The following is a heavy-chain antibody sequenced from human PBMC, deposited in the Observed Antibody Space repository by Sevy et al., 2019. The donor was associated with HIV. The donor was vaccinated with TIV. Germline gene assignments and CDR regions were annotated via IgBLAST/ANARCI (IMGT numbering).Heavy chain of an antibody. CDR1: GGSISSYY. J-gene: IGHJ3*02. CDR2: IYYSGST. Sequence: SETLSLTCTVSGGSISSYYWSWIRQPPGKGLEWIGYIYYSGSTNYNPSLKSRVTISVDTSKNQFSLKLCSVTAADTAVYYCARERWDCSGGSCYGRGAFDIWGQGTMVTVSS. V-gene: IGHV4-59*01. D-gene: IGHD2-15*01. CDR3: ARERWDCSGGSCYGRGAFDI.